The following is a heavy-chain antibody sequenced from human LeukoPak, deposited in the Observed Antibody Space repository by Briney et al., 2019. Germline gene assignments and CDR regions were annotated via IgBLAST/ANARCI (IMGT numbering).Heavy chain of an antibody. CDR2: IYTSGST. D-gene: IGHD2-21*01. Sequence: SETLSLTCTVSGGSISSGSYYWSWIRQPAGKGLEWIGRIYTSGSTNYNPSLKSRVTISVDTSKNQFSLKLSSVTAADTAVYYCARAYPDAFDIWGQGTMVTVSS. CDR3: ARAYPDAFDI. V-gene: IGHV4-61*02. CDR1: GGSISSGSYY. J-gene: IGHJ3*02.